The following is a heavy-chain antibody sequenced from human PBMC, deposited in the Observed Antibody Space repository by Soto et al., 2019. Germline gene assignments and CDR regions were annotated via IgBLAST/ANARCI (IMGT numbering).Heavy chain of an antibody. Sequence: NPSETLSLTCTVSGGSISSYYWSWIRQPPGKGLEWIGYIYYSGSTNYNPSLKSRVTISVDTSKNQFSLKLSSVTAADTAVYYCARVGYYYDSSGSSRPNKPFDIWGQGTMVTVSS. V-gene: IGHV4-59*01. CDR2: IYYSGST. CDR3: ARVGYYYDSSGSSRPNKPFDI. CDR1: GGSISSYY. D-gene: IGHD3-22*01. J-gene: IGHJ3*02.